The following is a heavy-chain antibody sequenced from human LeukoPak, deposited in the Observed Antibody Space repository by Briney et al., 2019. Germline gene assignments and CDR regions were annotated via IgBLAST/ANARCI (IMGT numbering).Heavy chain of an antibody. Sequence: ASVKVSCKASGYTFTGYYMHWVRQAPGQGLGWMGWINPNSGGTNYAQKFQGRVTMTRDTSISTAYMELSRLRSDDTAVYYCARALRQRYDFWSGYPGEFDYWGQGTLVTVSS. CDR3: ARALRQRYDFWSGYPGEFDY. J-gene: IGHJ4*02. CDR1: GYTFTGYY. CDR2: INPNSGGT. V-gene: IGHV1-2*02. D-gene: IGHD3-3*01.